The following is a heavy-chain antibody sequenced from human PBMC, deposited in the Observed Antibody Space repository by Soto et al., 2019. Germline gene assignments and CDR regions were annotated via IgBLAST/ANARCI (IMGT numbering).Heavy chain of an antibody. J-gene: IGHJ5*02. CDR2: IYYSGST. D-gene: IGHD2-21*02. CDR1: GGSISSGDYY. CDR3: ARITYCGGDCYRGFDP. Sequence: SETLSLTCSVSGGSISSGDYYWNWIRQPPGKGLEWIGHIYYSGSTYYNSSLKSRVTISVDRSKNQFSLKLSSVTAADTAVYYCARITYCGGDCYRGFDPWGQGTLVTVSS. V-gene: IGHV4-30-4*01.